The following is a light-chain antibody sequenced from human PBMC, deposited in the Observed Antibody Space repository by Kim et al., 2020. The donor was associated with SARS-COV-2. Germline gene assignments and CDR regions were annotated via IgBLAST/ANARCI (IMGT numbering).Light chain of an antibody. CDR3: QQYGSPSLLG. V-gene: IGKV3-20*01. Sequence: PGERATLACRASQRVSSSYFAWYQQKPGHAPRILIYGASSRATGIPNRFSSSGSGTVFTITISRLEPEDVAEYYCQQYGSPSLLGFGGGTKVDIK. J-gene: IGKJ4*01. CDR1: QRVSSSY. CDR2: GAS.